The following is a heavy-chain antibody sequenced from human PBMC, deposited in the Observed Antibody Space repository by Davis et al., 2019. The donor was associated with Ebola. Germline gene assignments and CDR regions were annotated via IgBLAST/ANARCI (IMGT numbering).Heavy chain of an antibody. Sequence: GESLKISCAASGFTVSSNYMSWVRQAPGKGLEWVSVIYSGGSTYYADSVKGRFTISRDNSKNTLYLQMNSLRAEDTAVYYCAREGYYYDSSGALYYFDYWGQGTLVTVSS. CDR3: AREGYYYDSSGALYYFDY. CDR2: IYSGGST. CDR1: GFTVSSNY. V-gene: IGHV3-53*01. D-gene: IGHD3-22*01. J-gene: IGHJ4*02.